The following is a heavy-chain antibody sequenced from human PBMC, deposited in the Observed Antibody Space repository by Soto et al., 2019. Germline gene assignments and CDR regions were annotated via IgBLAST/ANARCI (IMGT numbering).Heavy chain of an antibody. D-gene: IGHD2-8*01. CDR2: ISAYNGDT. Sequence: QIHLVQSDAEMKEPGASVRVSCKASGYTFTNFGVAWVRQAPGQGLEWMGWISAYNGDTRYGEKFHDRMVLPTEKATSPADMELGRLTPDDPAVSFCGRWGGVDSYCTTPSCFADNWGQGTPVTVSS. J-gene: IGHJ1*01. V-gene: IGHV1-18*01. CDR3: GRWGGVDSYCTTPSCFADN. CDR1: GYTFTNFG.